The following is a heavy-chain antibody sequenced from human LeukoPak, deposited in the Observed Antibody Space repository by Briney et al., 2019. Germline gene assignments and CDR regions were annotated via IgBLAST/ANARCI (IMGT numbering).Heavy chain of an antibody. CDR1: GASISDSW. J-gene: IGHJ4*02. CDR2: IHYTGST. V-gene: IGHV4-59*01. CDR3: ARTGTNGGY. D-gene: IGHD1-7*01. Sequence: PSETLSLTCAVSGASISDSWWSWIRQPPGKGLEWIGYIHYTGSTMYNPSLKSRVTISVDTSKNHFSLELTSVTAADTAVYYCARTGTNGGYWGQETLVTVSS.